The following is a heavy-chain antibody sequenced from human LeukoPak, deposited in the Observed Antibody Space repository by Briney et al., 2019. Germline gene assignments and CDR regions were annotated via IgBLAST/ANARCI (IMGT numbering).Heavy chain of an antibody. V-gene: IGHV1-18*01. CDR3: ARGGRAAYGSGSYYKVYYYYGMDV. CDR1: GYTFTSYG. D-gene: IGHD3-10*01. J-gene: IGHJ6*02. CDR2: ISAYNGNT. Sequence: ASVKVSCKASGYTFTSYGISWVRQAPGQGLEWMGWISAYNGNTKYSQKLQGRVTMTTDTSTSTAYMELRSLRSDDTAVYYCARGGRAAYGSGSYYKVYYYYGMDVWGQGTTVTVSS.